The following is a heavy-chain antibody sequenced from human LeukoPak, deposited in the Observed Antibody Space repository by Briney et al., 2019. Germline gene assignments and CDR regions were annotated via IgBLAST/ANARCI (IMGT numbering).Heavy chain of an antibody. V-gene: IGHV4-59*11. D-gene: IGHD3-3*01. Sequence: SSETLSLTCTVSGGSISSHYWSWIRQPPGKGLEWIGYIYYSGSTNYNPSLKSRVTISVDTSKNQFSLKLSSVTAADTAVYYCARAPYDFWSGYYPYYYYYYMDVWGKGTTVTLSS. CDR1: GGSISSHY. CDR3: ARAPYDFWSGYYPYYYYYYMDV. J-gene: IGHJ6*03. CDR2: IYYSGST.